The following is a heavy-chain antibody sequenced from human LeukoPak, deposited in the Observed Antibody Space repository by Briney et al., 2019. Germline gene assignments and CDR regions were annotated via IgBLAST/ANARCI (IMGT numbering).Heavy chain of an antibody. Sequence: ASVKVSCKASGGTFSSYAISWVRQAPGQGLEWMGGIIPIFGTANYGQKFQGRVTITTDESTSTAYMELSSLRSEDTAVYYCARDYYDSSGKDDYWGQGTLVTVSS. J-gene: IGHJ4*02. V-gene: IGHV1-69*05. D-gene: IGHD3-22*01. CDR2: IIPIFGTA. CDR3: ARDYYDSSGKDDY. CDR1: GGTFSSYA.